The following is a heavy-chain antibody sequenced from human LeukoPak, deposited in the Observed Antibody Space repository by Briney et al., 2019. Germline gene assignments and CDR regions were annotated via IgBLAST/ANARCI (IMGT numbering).Heavy chain of an antibody. J-gene: IGHJ5*02. CDR1: GGSISSYY. CDR2: IYTSGST. V-gene: IGHV4-4*09. CDR3: ARSGIAAAGMYNWFDP. Sequence: PSETLSLTCTVSGGSISSYYWSWIQQPPGKGLEWIGYIYTSGSTNYNPSLKSRVTISVDTSKNQFSLKLSSVTAADTAVYYCARSGIAAAGMYNWFDPWGQGTLVTVSS. D-gene: IGHD6-13*01.